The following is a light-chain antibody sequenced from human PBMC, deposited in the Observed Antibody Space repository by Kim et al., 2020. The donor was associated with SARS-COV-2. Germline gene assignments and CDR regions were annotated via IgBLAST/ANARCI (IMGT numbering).Light chain of an antibody. J-gene: IGLJ2*01. V-gene: IGLV4-69*01. CDR3: QTWGTGIGV. CDR2: VNSDGSH. CDR1: SGHSSDR. Sequence: ASAKLTGTLGSGHSSDRIAWHQQQPEKGPRFLMKVNSDGSHRKGDGIPDRFSGSSSGAERYLTIASLQSEDEADYYCQTWGTGIGVFGGGTQLTVL.